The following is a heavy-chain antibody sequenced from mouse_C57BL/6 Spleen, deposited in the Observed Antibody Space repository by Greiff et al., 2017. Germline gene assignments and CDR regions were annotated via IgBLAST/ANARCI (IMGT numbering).Heavy chain of an antibody. J-gene: IGHJ3*01. CDR1: GYTFTSYW. Sequence: QVQLKQPGAELVKPGASVKMSCKASGYTFTSYWITWVKQRPGQGLEWIGDIYPGSGSTNYNEKFKSKATLTVDTSSSTAYMQLSSLTSEDSAVYYCARRGDYDPWFAYWGQGTLVTVSA. V-gene: IGHV1-55*01. CDR2: IYPGSGST. D-gene: IGHD2-4*01. CDR3: ARRGDYDPWFAY.